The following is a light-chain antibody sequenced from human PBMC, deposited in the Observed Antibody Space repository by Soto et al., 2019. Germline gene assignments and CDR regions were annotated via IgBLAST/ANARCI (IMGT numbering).Light chain of an antibody. CDR2: DAS. Sequence: EIVLTQSPATLSLSPGERDTLSCRASQSVSSYLAWYQQKPGQAPRLLIYDASNRATGIPARFSGSGSVTDVTRTISSLEPEDFAVYYCQQRSNWPGTFGQGTRLEIK. V-gene: IGKV3-11*01. CDR1: QSVSSY. J-gene: IGKJ5*01. CDR3: QQRSNWPGT.